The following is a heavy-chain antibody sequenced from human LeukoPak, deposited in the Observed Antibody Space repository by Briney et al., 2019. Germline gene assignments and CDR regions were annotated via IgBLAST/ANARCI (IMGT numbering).Heavy chain of an antibody. J-gene: IGHJ4*02. D-gene: IGHD6-13*01. Sequence: GGSLRLSCATSGFTFSTYNMNWVRQAPGKGLEWVSYISSSSRTIYYADSVKGRFTISRDNSKNTLYLQMNSLRAEDTAVYYCASSAAGTGRGEEFDYWGQGTLVTVSS. CDR3: ASSAAGTGRGEEFDY. V-gene: IGHV3-48*01. CDR2: ISSSSRTI. CDR1: GFTFSTYN.